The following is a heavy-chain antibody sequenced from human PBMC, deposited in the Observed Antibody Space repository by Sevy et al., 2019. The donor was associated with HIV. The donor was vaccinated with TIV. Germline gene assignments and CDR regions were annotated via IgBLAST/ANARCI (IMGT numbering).Heavy chain of an antibody. V-gene: IGHV3-21*01. Sequence: GGSLRLSCAASGFTFSSYTMNWVRQAPGKGLEWVSSISRSSSYIYYADSVKGRFTISRDNAKNSLYLQMNSLRAEDTSEYYCARVVSSGYYDWNFDYWGQGTLVTVSS. CDR1: GFTFSSYT. J-gene: IGHJ4*02. CDR3: ARVVSSGYYDWNFDY. CDR2: ISRSSSYI. D-gene: IGHD3-22*01.